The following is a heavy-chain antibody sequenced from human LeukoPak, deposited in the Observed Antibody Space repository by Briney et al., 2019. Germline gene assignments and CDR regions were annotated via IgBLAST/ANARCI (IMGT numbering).Heavy chain of an antibody. CDR1: GGSISTVNYF. CDR2: IHYSGST. J-gene: IGHJ6*03. V-gene: IGHV4-39*01. CDR3: ARITGDYYYYYMDV. Sequence: PSETLSLTCTVSGGSISTVNYFWGWIRQPPGKGLEWIGSIHYSGSTYYNPSLKSRVTISVDTSKNQFSLKLSSVTAADTAVYYCARITGDYYYYYMDVWGKGTTVTISS. D-gene: IGHD1-14*01.